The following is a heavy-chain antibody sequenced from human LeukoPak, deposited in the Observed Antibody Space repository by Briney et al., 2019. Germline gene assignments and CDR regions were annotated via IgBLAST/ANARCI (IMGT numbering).Heavy chain of an antibody. Sequence: SETLSLTCTVSGGSISSYYWSWIRQPPGKGLEWIGYIYYSGSTNYNPSLKSRVTISVDTSQNQFSLKLSSVTAADTAVYYCARDNQGVVDYWGQGTLVTVSS. CDR1: GGSISSYY. CDR3: ARDNQGVVDY. V-gene: IGHV4-59*01. J-gene: IGHJ4*02. D-gene: IGHD3-10*01. CDR2: IYYSGST.